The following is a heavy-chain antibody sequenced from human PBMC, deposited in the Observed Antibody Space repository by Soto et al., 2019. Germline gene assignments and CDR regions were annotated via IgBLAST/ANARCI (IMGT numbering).Heavy chain of an antibody. V-gene: IGHV4-4*02. CDR2: ISHSGTS. Sequence: QVQLQESGPGLVKPSGTLSLTCAVSGGSISSSHWWTWVRQSPGKGLEYIGEISHSGTSNSNPSLKSRVTRSVDNSKNHFSLTLTSVTAADTAVYYCARVVLTITRGAFDAWGQGTLVIVSS. D-gene: IGHD3-9*01. CDR3: ARVVLTITRGAFDA. CDR1: GGSISSSHW. J-gene: IGHJ3*01.